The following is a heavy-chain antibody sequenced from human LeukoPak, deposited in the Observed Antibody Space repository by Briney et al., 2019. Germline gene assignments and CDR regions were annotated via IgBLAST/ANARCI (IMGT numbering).Heavy chain of an antibody. V-gene: IGHV1-2*02. CDR3: ARERRTDYYDSSGGLNWFDP. D-gene: IGHD3-22*01. J-gene: IGHJ5*02. Sequence: GGSLRLSCAASGFTFSSYAMHWVRQAPGQGLEWMGWINPNSGGTNCAQKFQGRVTMTRDTSISTAYMELSRLRSDDTAVYYCARERRTDYYDSSGGLNWFDPWGQGTLVTVSS. CDR1: GFTFSSYA. CDR2: INPNSGGT.